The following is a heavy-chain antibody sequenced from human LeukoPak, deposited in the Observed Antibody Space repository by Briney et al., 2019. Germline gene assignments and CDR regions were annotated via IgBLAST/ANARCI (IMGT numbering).Heavy chain of an antibody. V-gene: IGHV4-39*07. Sequence: SETLSLTCTVSGGSINSYYWGWIRQPPGKGLEWIGSIYYSGSTYYNPSLKSRVTISVDTSKNQFSLKLSSVTAADTAVYYCARVGAPVRGTYYFDYWGQGTLVTVSS. J-gene: IGHJ4*02. CDR1: GGSINSYY. CDR2: IYYSGST. D-gene: IGHD4-23*01. CDR3: ARVGAPVRGTYYFDY.